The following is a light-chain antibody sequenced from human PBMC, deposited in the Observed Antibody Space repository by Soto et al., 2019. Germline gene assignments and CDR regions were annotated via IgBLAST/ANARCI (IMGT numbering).Light chain of an antibody. CDR1: SSDVGGYNY. CDR2: EVS. J-gene: IGLJ1*01. Sequence: QSVLTQPPSASGSPGQSVTISCTGTSSDVGGYNYVSWYQQHPGKAPKLMIYEVSKRPSGVPDRFSGSKSGNTASLTVSGLQAEDEADYYCSSYAGSNILYVFETGTKLTVL. V-gene: IGLV2-8*01. CDR3: SSYAGSNILYV.